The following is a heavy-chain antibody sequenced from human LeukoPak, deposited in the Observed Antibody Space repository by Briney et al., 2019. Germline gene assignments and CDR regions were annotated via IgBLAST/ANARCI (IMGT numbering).Heavy chain of an antibody. J-gene: IGHJ6*02. Sequence: PGGSLRLSCSASGFIVNSDSMSWIRQAPAKGLEWVSAIYSSGSTWYRESVKGRFTISRDNSKNTLYLQINSLRAEGTAVYYCAKEFGLGIAAGFYYYYGMDVWGQGTTVTVSS. CDR1: GFIVNSDS. CDR2: IYSSGST. V-gene: IGHV3-66*03. D-gene: IGHD6-13*01. CDR3: AKEFGLGIAAGFYYYYGMDV.